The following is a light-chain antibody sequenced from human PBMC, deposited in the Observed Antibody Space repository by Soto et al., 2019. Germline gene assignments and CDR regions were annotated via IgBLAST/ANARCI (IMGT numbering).Light chain of an antibody. CDR1: SSNIGSNT. J-gene: IGLJ1*01. Sequence: QSVLTQPPSASETPGQRVTISCSGSSSNIGSNTVNWYQQLPGTAPKLLIHSNNQRPSGVPDRFSGSKSGTSASLAISGLQSEDEADYYCAAWDDSLNGIYVFGTGTKVTV. CDR3: AAWDDSLNGIYV. CDR2: SNN. V-gene: IGLV1-44*01.